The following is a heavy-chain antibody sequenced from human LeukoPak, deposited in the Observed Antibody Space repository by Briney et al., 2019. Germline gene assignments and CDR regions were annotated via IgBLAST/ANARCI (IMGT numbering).Heavy chain of an antibody. CDR2: ISVDGETA. Sequence: GGSLRLSCAVSGFSVSNSGMSWVRQAPGKGLEWVSAISVDGETAYYADSVKGRFIISRDNSKNTLYLQLSSLRDEDTAVYYCAQGYLSGWYPHWGQGSLVSVSS. J-gene: IGHJ4*02. CDR3: AQGYLSGWYPH. V-gene: IGHV3-23*01. CDR1: GFSVSNSG. D-gene: IGHD6-19*01.